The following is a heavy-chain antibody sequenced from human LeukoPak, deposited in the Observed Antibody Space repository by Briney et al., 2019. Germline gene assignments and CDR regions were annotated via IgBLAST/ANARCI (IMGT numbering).Heavy chain of an antibody. CDR2: IYYTGTT. V-gene: IGHV4-59*01. J-gene: IGHJ4*02. CDR1: GGSISFYY. Sequence: LETLSLTCTVSGGSISFYYWSWIRQPPGKGLEWIGYIYYTGTTNYNPSLKSRATISVDTSGNQFSLRLSSLTAADTAVYFCARDRRDGYNPGDYNFDYWGQGALVTVSS. D-gene: IGHD5-24*01. CDR3: ARDRRDGYNPGDYNFDY.